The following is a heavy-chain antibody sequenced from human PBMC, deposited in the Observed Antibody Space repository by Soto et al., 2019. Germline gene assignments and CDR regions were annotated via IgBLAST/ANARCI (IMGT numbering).Heavy chain of an antibody. V-gene: IGHV3-11*01. D-gene: IGHD3-3*01. CDR2: ISSSGSTI. J-gene: IGHJ3*02. CDR1: GFTFSDYY. Sequence: QVQLVESGGGLVKPGGSLRLSCAASGFTFSDYYMSWIRQAPGKGLEWVSYISSSGSTIYYAYSVKGRFTISRDNAKNSLYLQMKSMRAEDTAVYYCARDQYYDFWSGTLGAFDIWGQGTMVTVSS. CDR3: ARDQYYDFWSGTLGAFDI.